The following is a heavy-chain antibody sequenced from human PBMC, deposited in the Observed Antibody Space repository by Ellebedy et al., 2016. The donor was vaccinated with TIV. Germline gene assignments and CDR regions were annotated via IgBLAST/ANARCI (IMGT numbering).Heavy chain of an antibody. CDR1: GASISSNNW. J-gene: IGHJ6*02. V-gene: IGHV4-4*02. CDR2: LFHTGRT. D-gene: IGHD3-9*01. CDR3: ARILTAYYNQYYDGTGV. Sequence: SETLSLTXAVSGASISSNNWWRWVRQPPGNGLEWIGDLFHTGRTNYNPSLKSRVTISVEKSKNQFSLVLRSVTAADTAIYYCARILTAYYNQYYDGTGVWGQGTTVTVSS.